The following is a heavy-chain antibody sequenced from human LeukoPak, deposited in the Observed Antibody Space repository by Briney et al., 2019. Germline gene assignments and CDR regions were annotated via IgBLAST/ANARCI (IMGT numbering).Heavy chain of an antibody. V-gene: IGHV3-48*01. D-gene: IGHD4-23*01. CDR3: ARESDYGGNVDY. CDR1: GFTFSSYS. CDR2: ISSSSTI. J-gene: IGHJ4*02. Sequence: GGSLRLSCAASGFTFSSYSMNWVRQAPGKGLEWVSYISSSSTIYYADSVKGRFTISRDNAKNSLYLQMNSLRAEDTAVYYCARESDYGGNVDYWGQGTLVTVSS.